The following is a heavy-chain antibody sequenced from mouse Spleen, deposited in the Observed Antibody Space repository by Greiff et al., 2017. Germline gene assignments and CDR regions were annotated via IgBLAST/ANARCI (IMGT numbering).Heavy chain of an antibody. CDR1: GYTFPSYW. CDR3: AANWDY. Sequence: QVQLQQPGAELVRPGTSVKLSCKASGYTFPSYWMHWVKQRPGQGLEWIGVIDPSDSYTNYNQKFKGKATLTVDTSSSTAYMQLSSLTSEDSAVYYCAANWDYWGQGTTLTVSS. D-gene: IGHD4-1*01. J-gene: IGHJ2*01. V-gene: IGHV1-59*01. CDR2: IDPSDSYT.